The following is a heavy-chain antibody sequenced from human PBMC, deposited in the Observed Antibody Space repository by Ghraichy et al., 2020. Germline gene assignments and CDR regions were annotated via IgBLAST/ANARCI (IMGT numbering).Heavy chain of an antibody. CDR2: INHSGST. CDR3: ARGDWSSTSCYFVTRVRDGLFDP. V-gene: IGHV4-34*01. J-gene: IGHJ5*02. Sequence: SETLSLTCAVYGGSFSGYYWSWIRQPPGKELEWIGEINHSGSTNYNPSLKSRVTISVDTSKNQFSLKLSSVTAADTAVYCCARGDWSSTSCYFVTRVRDGLFDPWGQGTLVTVSS. D-gene: IGHD2-2*01. CDR1: GGSFSGYY.